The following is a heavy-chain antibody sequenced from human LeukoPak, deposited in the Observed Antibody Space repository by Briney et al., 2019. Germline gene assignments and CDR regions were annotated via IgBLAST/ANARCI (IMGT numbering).Heavy chain of an antibody. CDR2: IYYSGST. CDR1: GGSISSYH. J-gene: IGHJ4*02. V-gene: IGHV4-59*08. D-gene: IGHD1-26*01. Sequence: SETLSLTCTVSGGSISSYHWSWIRQPPGKGLEWIGYIYYSGSTNYNPSLKSRVTISVDTSKNQFSLKLSSVTAADTAVYYCARHNSGSYYGGFDYWGQGTLVTVSS. CDR3: ARHNSGSYYGGFDY.